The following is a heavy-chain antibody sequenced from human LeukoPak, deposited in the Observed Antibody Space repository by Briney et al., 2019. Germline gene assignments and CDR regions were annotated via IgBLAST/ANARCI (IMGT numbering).Heavy chain of an antibody. J-gene: IGHJ4*02. CDR1: GFTFSSYA. CDR2: ITGGGDTT. CDR3: ARDRCSSGWYCIFDY. V-gene: IGHV3-23*01. D-gene: IGHD6-19*01. Sequence: GGSLRLSCAASGFTFSSYAMTWVRQAPGKGLEWVSAITGGGDTTYYADSVKGRFTISRDNSKNTLYLQMNSLRAEDTAVYYCARDRCSSGWYCIFDYWGQGTLVTVSS.